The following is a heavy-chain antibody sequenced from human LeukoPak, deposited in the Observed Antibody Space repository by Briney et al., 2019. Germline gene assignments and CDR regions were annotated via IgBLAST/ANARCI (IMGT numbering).Heavy chain of an antibody. J-gene: IGHJ4*02. Sequence: GGSLRLFCGASGFRISIYNIHWVRQAPGKGLEWVSYISRTSSSVKHADSVKGRFTISRDNAQNSVYLQMNSLRNEDTALYYCARDYGDHGEYFDYWGQGTLVTVSS. D-gene: IGHD4-17*01. V-gene: IGHV3-48*02. CDR1: GFRISIYN. CDR3: ARDYGDHGEYFDY. CDR2: ISRTSSSV.